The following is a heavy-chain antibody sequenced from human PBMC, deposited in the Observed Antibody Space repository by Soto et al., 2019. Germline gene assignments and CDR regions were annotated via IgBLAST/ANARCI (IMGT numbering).Heavy chain of an antibody. V-gene: IGHV3-23*01. D-gene: IGHD2-21*02. CDR3: EKGAYSGDWSYYFDD. CDR2: ITGSGETT. CDR1: GFPFSDYA. J-gene: IGHJ4*02. Sequence: SLRVSCAASGFPFSDYAMTLVLQAPGKRLQWISSITGSGETTYYADSVKGRFTISRDNSKNTVYLQINSLRAEDSAVFYCEKGAYSGDWSYYFDDWGRGTLVTVSS.